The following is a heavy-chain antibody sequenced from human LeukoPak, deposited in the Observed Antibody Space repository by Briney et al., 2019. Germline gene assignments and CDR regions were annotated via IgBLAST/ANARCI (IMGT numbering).Heavy chain of an antibody. Sequence: GGSLRLSCAASGFTFSSYSMNWVRQAPGKGLEWVSYISSSSSAIYYADSVKGRFTISRDNAKNSLYLQMNSLRAEDTAVYYCARVSRGYSGYDLIFDYWGQGTLVTVSS. J-gene: IGHJ4*02. CDR2: ISSSSSAI. CDR1: GFTFSSYS. D-gene: IGHD5-12*01. V-gene: IGHV3-48*01. CDR3: ARVSRGYSGYDLIFDY.